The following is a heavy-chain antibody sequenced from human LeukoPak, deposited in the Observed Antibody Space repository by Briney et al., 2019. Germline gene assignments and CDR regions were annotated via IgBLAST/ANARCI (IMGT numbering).Heavy chain of an antibody. CDR2: ISSSSSYI. CDR3: ARDSERTYCSGGSCYSYYYYMDV. Sequence: PGGSLRLSCAASGFSFSDYSMNWVRQAPGKGLEWVSSISSSSSYIYYADSVKGRFTISRDNTKNSLYLQMNSLRAEDTAVYYCARDSERTYCSGGSCYSYYYYMDVWGKGTTVTVSS. J-gene: IGHJ6*03. V-gene: IGHV3-21*01. CDR1: GFSFSDYS. D-gene: IGHD2-15*01.